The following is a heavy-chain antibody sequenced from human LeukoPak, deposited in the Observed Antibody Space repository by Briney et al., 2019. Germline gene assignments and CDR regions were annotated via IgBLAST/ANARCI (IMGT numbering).Heavy chain of an antibody. V-gene: IGHV4-4*08. CDR3: VSAKPANY. CDR1: GGSITSYY. J-gene: IGHJ4*02. Sequence: PSETLSLTCTVSGGSITSYYWSWIRQPPGKGLEWIGRIYTSGSTYYNPSLKSRVTISADTSKNQFSLKLTSVTAADTAVYYCVSAKPANYWGQGILVTVSS. CDR2: IYTSGST.